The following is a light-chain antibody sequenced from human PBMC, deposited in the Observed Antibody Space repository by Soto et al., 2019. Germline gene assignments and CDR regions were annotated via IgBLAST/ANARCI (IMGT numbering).Light chain of an antibody. CDR2: GAS. CDR1: QSIRNL. J-gene: IGKJ1*01. CDR3: QHYNAFPWP. Sequence: DIQMTQSPSTLSASVGDRVTITCRASQSIRNLLAWYQDKPGKAPKLLIYGASSLESGVPSRFSGSGSGTEFTLTIGGLQPDDFATYYCQHYNAFPWPFGQGTKVEIK. V-gene: IGKV1-5*01.